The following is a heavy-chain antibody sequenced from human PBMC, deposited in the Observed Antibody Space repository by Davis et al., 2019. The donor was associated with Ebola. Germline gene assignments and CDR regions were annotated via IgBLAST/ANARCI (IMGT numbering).Heavy chain of an antibody. D-gene: IGHD6-13*01. CDR1: GFSLTTNGLG. Sequence: SGSTLVKPTQTLTLTCTFSGFSLTTNGLGVGWIRQPPGKALEWLALIYWDDDKRYSPYLKNRLTITKDISKNQVVLKMTKMDPVGTGTYYCAHMPGYSTSWHFDYWGQGTLVTVSS. V-gene: IGHV2-5*02. CDR3: AHMPGYSTSWHFDY. CDR2: IYWDDDK. J-gene: IGHJ4*02.